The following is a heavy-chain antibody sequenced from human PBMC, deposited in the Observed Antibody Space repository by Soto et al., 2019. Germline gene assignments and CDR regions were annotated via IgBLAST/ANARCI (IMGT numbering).Heavy chain of an antibody. J-gene: IGHJ6*03. CDR3: ARLRGIYCSGGSCYSRYYYYYYMDV. CDR1: GGSFSGYY. Sequence: SETLSLTCAVYGGSFSGYYWSWIRQPPGKGLEWIGEINHSGSTNYNPPLKSRVTISVDTSKNQFSLKLGSVTAADTAVYYCARLRGIYCSGGSCYSRYYYYYYMDVWAKGPRSPSP. V-gene: IGHV4-34*01. D-gene: IGHD2-15*01. CDR2: INHSGST.